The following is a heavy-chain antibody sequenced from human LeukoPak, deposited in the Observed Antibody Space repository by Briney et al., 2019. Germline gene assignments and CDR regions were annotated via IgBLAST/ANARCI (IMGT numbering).Heavy chain of an antibody. V-gene: IGHV4-39*01. J-gene: IGHJ4*02. CDR2: IYYSGST. Sequence: SETLSLTCTVSGGSISSSSYYWGWIRQPPGKGLEWIGSIYYSGSTYYNPSLKSRVTISVDTSKNQFSLKLSSVTAADTAVYYCARQGSGSLSLFDYWGQGTLVTVSS. D-gene: IGHD3-10*01. CDR3: ARQGSGSLSLFDY. CDR1: GGSISSSSYY.